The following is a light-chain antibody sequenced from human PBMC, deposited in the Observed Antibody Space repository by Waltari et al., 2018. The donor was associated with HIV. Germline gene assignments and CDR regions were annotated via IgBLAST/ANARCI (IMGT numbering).Light chain of an antibody. CDR3: VSYTSGNTWV. V-gene: IGLV2-14*03. Sequence: QSALTQPASLSGSPGPSITISCTGTRSDIGVYNFVSWYRQHPDKAPQLIIFDVTKRPSGISNRFSGSKSANTASLTISGLQAEDEADYYCVSYTSGNTWVFGGGTKVTVL. J-gene: IGLJ3*02. CDR2: DVT. CDR1: RSDIGVYNF.